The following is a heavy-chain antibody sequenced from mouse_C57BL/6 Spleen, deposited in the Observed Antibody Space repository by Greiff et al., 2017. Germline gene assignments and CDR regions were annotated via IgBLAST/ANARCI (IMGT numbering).Heavy chain of an antibody. Sequence: QVQLKQSGPGLVAPSQSLSITCTVSGFSLTSYGVDWVRQSPGKGLEWLGVIWGVGSTNYNSALKSRLSISKDNSKSQVFLKMNSLQTDDTAMYYCASDYGSSPFAYWGQGTLVTVSA. CDR1: GFSLTSYG. CDR3: ASDYGSSPFAY. CDR2: IWGVGST. D-gene: IGHD1-1*01. V-gene: IGHV2-6*01. J-gene: IGHJ3*01.